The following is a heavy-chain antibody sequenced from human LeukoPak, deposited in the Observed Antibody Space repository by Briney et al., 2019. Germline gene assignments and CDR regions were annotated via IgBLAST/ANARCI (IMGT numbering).Heavy chain of an antibody. V-gene: IGHV4-4*07. D-gene: IGHD2-2*01. J-gene: IGHJ6*02. CDR1: GGSISSYY. Sequence: SETLSLTCTVSGGSISSYYWSWIRQPAGKGPEWIGRIYTSGSTNYNPSLKSRVTMSVDTSKNQFSLKLSSVTAADTAVYYCARDVVPAAPDYYYYGMDVWGQGTTVTVSS. CDR2: IYTSGST. CDR3: ARDVVPAAPDYYYYGMDV.